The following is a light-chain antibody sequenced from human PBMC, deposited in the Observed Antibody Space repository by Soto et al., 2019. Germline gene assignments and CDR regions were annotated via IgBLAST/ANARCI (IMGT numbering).Light chain of an antibody. J-gene: IGKJ1*01. V-gene: IGKV3-20*01. CDR1: QSISDT. Sequence: EIVMTHSPATLSVSPCGRATLSFRASQSISDTLAWYQQKPGQAPRLLIYGASTRATGIPDRFSGSGSGTDFTLTISRLEPEDFAVYYCQQYGSLSWTFGQGTKVDIK. CDR2: GAS. CDR3: QQYGSLSWT.